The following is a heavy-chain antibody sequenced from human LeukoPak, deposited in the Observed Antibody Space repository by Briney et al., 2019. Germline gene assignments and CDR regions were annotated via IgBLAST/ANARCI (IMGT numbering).Heavy chain of an antibody. V-gene: IGHV3-72*01. D-gene: IGHD3-10*01. CDR1: GFTFDDYA. Sequence: GGSLRLSCAASGFTFDDYAMHWVRQAPGKGLEWVDRTRNKANSYTTEYAASVKGRFTISRDDSKNSLYLQMNSLKTGDTAVYYCARDRGDGFDYWGQGTLVTVSS. CDR3: ARDRGDGFDY. J-gene: IGHJ4*02. CDR2: TRNKANSYTT.